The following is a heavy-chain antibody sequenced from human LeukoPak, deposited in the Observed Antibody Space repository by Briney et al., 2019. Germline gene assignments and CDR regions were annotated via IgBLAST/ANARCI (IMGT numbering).Heavy chain of an antibody. CDR1: GGSFSGYY. D-gene: IGHD3-3*01. CDR3: ARGSEYYDFWSGYSSPFDY. J-gene: IGHJ4*02. Sequence: SETLSLTCAVYGGSFSGYYWSWIRQPPGEGLEWIGEINHSGSTNYNPSLKSRVTISVDTSKNQFSLKLSSVTAADTAVYYCARGSEYYDFWSGYSSPFDYWGQGTLVTVSS. V-gene: IGHV4-34*01. CDR2: INHSGST.